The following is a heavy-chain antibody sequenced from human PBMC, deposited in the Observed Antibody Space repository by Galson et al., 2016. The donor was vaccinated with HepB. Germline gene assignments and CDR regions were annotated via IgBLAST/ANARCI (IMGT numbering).Heavy chain of an antibody. CDR2: IRSKTHSSAT. Sequence: SLRLSCAGSGFIFSGSVMHWVRQASGKGLEWVGRIRSKTHSSATAYATSVEGGFTISRDDSKNTTYLLMNSLKTEDTAVYYCSGRDFTHYGVDYWGLGTLVIVSS. CDR3: SGRDFTHYGVDY. V-gene: IGHV3-73*01. J-gene: IGHJ4*02. D-gene: IGHD3-16*01. CDR1: GFIFSGSV.